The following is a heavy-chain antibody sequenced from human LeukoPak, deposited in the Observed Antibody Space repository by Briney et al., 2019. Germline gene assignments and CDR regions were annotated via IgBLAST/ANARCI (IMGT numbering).Heavy chain of an antibody. CDR2: ISPNSGGT. Sequence: ASVKVSCKASGYTFSDYYLHWVRLAPGQGLEWMGRISPNSGGTDYAQKFQGKVTMTRDASISIVYMDPNRLRSDDTAIYYCARQLETTSWFDYWGPGTLVIVSS. D-gene: IGHD2-2*01. V-gene: IGHV1-2*06. J-gene: IGHJ4*02. CDR3: ARQLETTSWFDY. CDR1: GYTFSDYY.